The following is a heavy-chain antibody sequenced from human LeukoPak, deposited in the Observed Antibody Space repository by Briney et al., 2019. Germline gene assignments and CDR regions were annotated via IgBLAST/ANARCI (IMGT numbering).Heavy chain of an antibody. CDR2: ISGSGGST. D-gene: IGHD3-3*01. CDR1: GFTFSSYA. CDR3: ARVKDVLRFLEWLLLFDY. J-gene: IGHJ4*02. V-gene: IGHV3-23*01. Sequence: PGGSLRLSCAASGFTFSSYAMSWVRQAPGKGLEWVSAISGSGGSTYYADSVKGRFTISGDNSKNTLYLQMNSLRAEDTAVYYCARVKDVLRFLEWLLLFDYWGQGTLVTVSS.